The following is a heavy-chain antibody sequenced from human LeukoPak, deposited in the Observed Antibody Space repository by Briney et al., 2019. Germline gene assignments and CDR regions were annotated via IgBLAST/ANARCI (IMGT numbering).Heavy chain of an antibody. D-gene: IGHD3-22*01. Sequence: ASVKVSCKASGYTFTGYYMHWVRQAPGQGLEWMGWINPNSGGTNYAQKFQGRVTMTRDTSISTAYMELSRLRSDDTAVYYCARDYYDSSGWGVGYYYYYYMHVWGKGTTVTVSS. J-gene: IGHJ6*03. CDR3: ARDYYDSSGWGVGYYYYYYMHV. V-gene: IGHV1-2*02. CDR2: INPNSGGT. CDR1: GYTFTGYY.